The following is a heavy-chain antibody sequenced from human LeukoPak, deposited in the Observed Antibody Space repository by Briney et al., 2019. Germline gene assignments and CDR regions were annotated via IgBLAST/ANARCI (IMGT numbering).Heavy chain of an antibody. CDR1: GYSFTSYW. J-gene: IGHJ4*02. CDR2: IYPGDSDT. V-gene: IGHV5-51*01. CDR3: ASVHSGWDSFFDY. Sequence: GESLKISCKGSGYSFTSYWIGWVRQMPGKGLEWMGTIYPGDSDTRYSPSFQGQVTISADKSISTAYLQWSSLKASDTAMYYCASVHSGWDSFFDYWGQGTLVTVSS. D-gene: IGHD6-19*01.